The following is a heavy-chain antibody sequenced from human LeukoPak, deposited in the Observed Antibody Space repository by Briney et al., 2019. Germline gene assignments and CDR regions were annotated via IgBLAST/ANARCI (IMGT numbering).Heavy chain of an antibody. D-gene: IGHD2-21*02. Sequence: PGGSLRLYCAASGFTFSSYSMNWVRQAPGKGLEWVSAISGSGGSTYYADSVKGRFTISRDNSKNTLYLQMNSLRAEDTAVYYCAKTVPCGGDCYPYYFDYWGQGTLVTVSS. CDR3: AKTVPCGGDCYPYYFDY. J-gene: IGHJ4*02. V-gene: IGHV3-23*01. CDR1: GFTFSSYS. CDR2: ISGSGGST.